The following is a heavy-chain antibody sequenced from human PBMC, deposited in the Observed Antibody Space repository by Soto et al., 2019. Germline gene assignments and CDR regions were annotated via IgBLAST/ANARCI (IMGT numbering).Heavy chain of an antibody. Sequence: QVQLQESGPGLVKSSQTLSLTCTVSGGSISTGGYYWSWIRQHPGKGLGWIGYTYYTGSTNYNPSLKSRVNILVDTSKNQFSLKLSSVTAADTAVYYCARNHYLRQSGNTWFDPWGQGNLVTVSS. J-gene: IGHJ5*02. CDR3: ARNHYLRQSGNTWFDP. D-gene: IGHD3-10*01. V-gene: IGHV4-31*03. CDR2: TYYTGST. CDR1: GGSISTGGYY.